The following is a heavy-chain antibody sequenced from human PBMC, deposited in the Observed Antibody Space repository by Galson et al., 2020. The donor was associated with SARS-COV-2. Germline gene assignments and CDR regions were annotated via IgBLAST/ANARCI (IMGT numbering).Heavy chain of an antibody. D-gene: IGHD4-17*01. Sequence: GASLKISCAASGFTFSSYGMHWVRQAPGKGLEWVAVIWYDGSNKYYADSVKGRFTISRDNSKNTLYLQMNSLRAEDTAVYYCAREAVYGDYGGIDYWGQGTLVTVSS. CDR2: IWYDGSNK. CDR1: GFTFSSYG. CDR3: AREAVYGDYGGIDY. J-gene: IGHJ4*02. V-gene: IGHV3-33*01.